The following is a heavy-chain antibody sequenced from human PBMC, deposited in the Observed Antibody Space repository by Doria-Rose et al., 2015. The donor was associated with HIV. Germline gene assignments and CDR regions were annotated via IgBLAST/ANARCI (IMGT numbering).Heavy chain of an antibody. Sequence: QVQLKESCPGLVKPSETLSDTCRVPGASVCSRGYHWNWIRQVPGTGLESLGYTYYTGTSDYSPSIKSRLNMAVDTSKNQFSLKLSFVTVADTAVYYCARMGSYRELDYWGQGALVSVSA. V-gene: IGHV4-31*03. CDR3: ARMGSYRELDY. CDR1: GASVCSRGYH. D-gene: IGHD3-3*01. J-gene: IGHJ4*02. CDR2: TYYTGTS.